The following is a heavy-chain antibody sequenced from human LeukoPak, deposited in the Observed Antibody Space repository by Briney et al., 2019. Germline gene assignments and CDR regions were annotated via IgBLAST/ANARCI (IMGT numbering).Heavy chain of an antibody. J-gene: IGHJ6*02. CDR3: AKGMVYAVLAYMDV. V-gene: IGHV1-2*02. CDR2: INPNSGGT. D-gene: IGHD2-8*01. CDR1: GYTFTGYY. Sequence: GASVKVSCKASGYTFTGYYMHWVRQAPGQGLEWMGWINPNSGGTNYAQKFQGRVTMTRDTSISTAYMELSRLRSDDTAVYYCAKGMVYAVLAYMDVWGQGTTVTVSS.